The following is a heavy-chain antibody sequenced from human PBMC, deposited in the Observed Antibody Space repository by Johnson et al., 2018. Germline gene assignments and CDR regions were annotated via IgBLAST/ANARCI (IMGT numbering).Heavy chain of an antibody. CDR3: ARVYCSGGSCYSAYYMDV. CDR2: TRNKANSYTT. J-gene: IGHJ6*03. D-gene: IGHD2-15*01. CDR1: GFTFSDHY. V-gene: IGHV3-72*01. Sequence: EVQLLESEGGLVQPGGSLRLSCAASGFTFSDHYMDWVRQAPGKGLEWVGRTRNKANSYTTEYAASVKGRFTISRDDPKNSLYLQMNSLKTEDTAGYYCARVYCSGGSCYSAYYMDVWGKGTAVTVSS.